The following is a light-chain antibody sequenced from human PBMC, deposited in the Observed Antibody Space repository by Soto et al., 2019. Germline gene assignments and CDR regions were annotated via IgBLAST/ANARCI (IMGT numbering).Light chain of an antibody. J-gene: IGKJ2*01. V-gene: IGKV3-20*01. CDR2: RAS. CDR3: QQYCRSPYT. CDR1: ENVCADF. Sequence: IVLTQSPGTLSLSPGETATLSCRASENVCADFLAWYQQRPCQAPNLLIYRASGRPTGISDRFSGRGSGTGFTLTISRLEPADSAVYYCQQYCRSPYTFAQGTRLEIK.